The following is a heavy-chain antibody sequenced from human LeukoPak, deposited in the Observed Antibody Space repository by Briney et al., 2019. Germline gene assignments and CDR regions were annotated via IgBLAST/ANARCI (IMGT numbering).Heavy chain of an antibody. J-gene: IGHJ4*02. D-gene: IGHD6-19*01. CDR2: MYYNGNT. V-gene: IGHV4-39*07. CDR1: GGSISRSKYY. CDR3: ARDPAAPVAGPAQGH. Sequence: SETLSLTCSVSGGSISRSKYYWGWIRQPPGKGLEWIGSMYYNGNTYYNPSLKSRVTISLDTSKNQFSLKLNSVTAADTALYYCARDPAAPVAGPAQGHWGQGTLVTVSS.